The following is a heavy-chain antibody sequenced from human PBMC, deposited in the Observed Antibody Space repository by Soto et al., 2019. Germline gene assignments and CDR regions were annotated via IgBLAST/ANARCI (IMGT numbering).Heavy chain of an antibody. Sequence: PSETLSLTCAVSGGSISSGGYSWSWIRQPPGKGLEWIGYIYHSGSTYYNPSLKSRVTISVDRSKNQFSLKLSSVTAADTAVYYCARGGDTAMLLNYWGQGTLVNVSS. CDR3: ARGGDTAMLLNY. J-gene: IGHJ4*02. D-gene: IGHD5-18*01. CDR2: IYHSGST. V-gene: IGHV4-30-2*01. CDR1: GGSISSGGYS.